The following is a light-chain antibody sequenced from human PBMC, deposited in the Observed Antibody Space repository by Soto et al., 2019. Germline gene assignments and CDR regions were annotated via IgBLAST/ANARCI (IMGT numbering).Light chain of an antibody. J-gene: IGKJ1*01. CDR1: QSISSY. V-gene: IGKV1-5*01. CDR2: DAS. CDR3: QQYNSYPWT. Sequence: DIQMTQSPSSLSASVGDRVTITCRASQSISSYLNCYQQKPGKAPKLLIYDASSLESGVPSRFSGSGSGTEFTLTITSLQPDDFATYYCQQYNSYPWTFGQGTKVDIK.